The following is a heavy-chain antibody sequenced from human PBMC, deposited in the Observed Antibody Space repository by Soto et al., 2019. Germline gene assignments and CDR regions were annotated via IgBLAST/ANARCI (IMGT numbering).Heavy chain of an antibody. Sequence: QVQMVQSGPEVKKPWASVKISCKASEQTITGHYIQWVRQAPEQGLEWMGWINPKGDGKKYAHHFHGRITVTRYTSINTCYMELRALTADDTAVYYCSSVPLACTNNGYRAPWVQGTLVTVAS. J-gene: IGHJ4*02. CDR1: EQTITGHY. CDR2: INPKGDGK. V-gene: IGHV1-2*07. D-gene: IGHD5-18*01. CDR3: SSVPLACTNNGYRAP.